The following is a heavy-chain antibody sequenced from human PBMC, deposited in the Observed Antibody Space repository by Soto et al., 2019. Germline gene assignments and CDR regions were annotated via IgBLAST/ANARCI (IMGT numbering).Heavy chain of an antibody. V-gene: IGHV3-7*01. CDR1: GFTFNHYW. CDR2: IKQDGSEK. J-gene: IGHJ4*02. CDR3: ATHSFDNLSAGDS. Sequence: GGSLRLSCAASGFTFNHYWMAWVRQAPGKGLEWVANIKQDGSEKYYVDSVKGRFTISRDNAKNSVYLQMNSLRAEDTAVYYCATHSFDNLSAGDSWGQGTLVTVSS. D-gene: IGHD5-18*01.